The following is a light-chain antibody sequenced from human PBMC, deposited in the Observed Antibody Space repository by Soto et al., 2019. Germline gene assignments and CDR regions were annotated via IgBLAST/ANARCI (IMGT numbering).Light chain of an antibody. J-gene: IGLJ2*01. V-gene: IGLV2-14*01. Sequence: QSALTQPASVSGSPGQSITISCTGTSSDVGGYNYVSWYQQHPGEAPKLMIYDVRDRPPGVSNRFSGSKSGNTASLTISGLQADYEADYYCSSYTSSSTPVFGGGTKLTVL. CDR3: SSYTSSSTPV. CDR2: DVR. CDR1: SSDVGGYNY.